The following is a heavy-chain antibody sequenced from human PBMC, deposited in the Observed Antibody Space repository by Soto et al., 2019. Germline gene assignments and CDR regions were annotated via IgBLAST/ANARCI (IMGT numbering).Heavy chain of an antibody. CDR3: LRDPDWGYFDC. Sequence: GGSLRLSCAASGFTFDEYGMSWVRQAPGRGLEWVSGINGNGGRTAYADSVKGRFTISRDNAKKSLFLQMNSLRAEDTALYYCLRDPDWGYFDCWGQGTLVTVSS. D-gene: IGHD7-27*01. CDR1: GFTFDEYG. CDR2: INGNGGRT. J-gene: IGHJ4*02. V-gene: IGHV3-20*04.